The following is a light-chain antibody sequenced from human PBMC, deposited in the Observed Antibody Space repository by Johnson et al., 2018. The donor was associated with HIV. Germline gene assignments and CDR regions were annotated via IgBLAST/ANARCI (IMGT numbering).Light chain of an antibody. CDR3: GTWDSSLRVGF. V-gene: IGLV1-51*02. Sequence: QSMLTQPPSVSAAPGQKVTISCSGSNSNIGNNYVSWYQHLPGTAPKLLIYKNNNRPSGIPDRFSGSKSGTSATLGITGLQTGDEADYYCGTWDSSLRVGFFGTGTKVTVL. CDR1: NSNIGNNY. J-gene: IGLJ1*01. CDR2: KNN.